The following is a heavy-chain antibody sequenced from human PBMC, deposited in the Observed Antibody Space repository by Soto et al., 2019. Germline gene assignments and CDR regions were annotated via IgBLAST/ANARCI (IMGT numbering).Heavy chain of an antibody. CDR2: INPNSGGT. CDR3: ARATGPTDYYDSSGYPFDY. J-gene: IGHJ4*02. D-gene: IGHD3-22*01. CDR1: GYTFTGYY. V-gene: IGHV1-2*04. Sequence: ASVKVSCKASGYTFTGYYMHWVRQAPGQGLEWMGWINPNSGGTNCAQKFQGWVTMTRDTSISTAYMELSRLRSDDTAVYYCARATGPTDYYDSSGYPFDYWGQGTLVTVSS.